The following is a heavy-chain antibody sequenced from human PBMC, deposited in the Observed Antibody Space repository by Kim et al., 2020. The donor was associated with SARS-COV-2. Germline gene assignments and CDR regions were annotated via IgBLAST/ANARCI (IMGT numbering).Heavy chain of an antibody. CDR3: ARTGGVGALNWLDS. J-gene: IGHJ5*01. Sequence: SETLSLTCTVSGYSISSGNWWGWIRQPPGKGLEWIGYVYYSGSTYYNPSLKSRVTMSVDTSTNQFSLKLSYVTAEDTAVYHCARTGGVGALNWLDSWGQGTLVTVSS. CDR2: VYYSGST. D-gene: IGHD1-26*01. V-gene: IGHV4-28*01. CDR1: GYSISSGNW.